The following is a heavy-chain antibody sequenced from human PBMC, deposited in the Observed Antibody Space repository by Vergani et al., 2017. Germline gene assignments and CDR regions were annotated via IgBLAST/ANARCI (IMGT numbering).Heavy chain of an antibody. CDR2: ISASGNA. CDR3: ARRSGGYYSVGKVHSLRTAFDV. V-gene: IGHV4-61*02. Sequence: QVQLQASGPGRVKPSQTLSLTCTMSGGSICAGYYFWSWIRQPAGKGLEWLGHISASGNAIHRPSLKTRVSMSVDTSKNQFSLTVTSVTAAGTAIYFCARRSGGYYSVGKVHSLRTAFDVWGHGTVVTVSS. D-gene: IGHD2-15*01. CDR1: GGSICAGYYF. J-gene: IGHJ3*01.